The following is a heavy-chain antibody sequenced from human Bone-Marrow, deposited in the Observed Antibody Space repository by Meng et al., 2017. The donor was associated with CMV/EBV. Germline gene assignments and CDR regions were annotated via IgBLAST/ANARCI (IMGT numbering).Heavy chain of an antibody. CDR1: GFTFSTFW. J-gene: IGHJ4*02. D-gene: IGHD6-13*01. CDR3: ARSPEQQPGQDF. Sequence: GESLKISCAASGFTFSTFWMHWVRQAPGKGLAWLSRINSDGSSINYADSVKGRFTISRDNAKNTVFLQMNSLRAEDTAVYYCARSPEQQPGQDFWGQGTLVTVS. V-gene: IGHV3-74*01. CDR2: INSDGSSI.